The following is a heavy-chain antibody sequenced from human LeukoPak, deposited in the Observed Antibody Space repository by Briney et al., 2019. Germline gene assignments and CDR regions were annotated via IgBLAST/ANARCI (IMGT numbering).Heavy chain of an antibody. J-gene: IGHJ3*02. D-gene: IGHD1-26*01. CDR2: IRYDGSNK. CDR1: GFTFSSYA. Sequence: PGGSLRLSCAASGFTFSSYAMHWVRQTPGKGLAWAAFIRYDGSNKYCADSVKGRFTISRDNSKNTLYLQMNSLRAKDTAVYYCAKTLRELSGGAFDIWGQGTMVTVSS. CDR3: AKTLRELSGGAFDI. V-gene: IGHV3-30*02.